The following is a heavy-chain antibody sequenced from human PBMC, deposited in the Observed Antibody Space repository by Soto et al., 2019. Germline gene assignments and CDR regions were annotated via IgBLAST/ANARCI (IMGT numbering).Heavy chain of an antibody. CDR2: LDYSATN. V-gene: IGHV4-31*03. J-gene: IGHJ4*02. D-gene: IGHD1-26*01. CDR3: ARGFDSGTLYAFES. Sequence: QVQLQESGPGLVKPSQTLSLTCTVSGDSIMRDSYYRKWTRQHPGMGLEWIGYLDYSATNAYNPSHTTRLTISPDTSKNQFSLNLSSVTAADPAVYYCARGFDSGTLYAFESWGQGTQVTVSS. CDR1: GDSIMRDSYY.